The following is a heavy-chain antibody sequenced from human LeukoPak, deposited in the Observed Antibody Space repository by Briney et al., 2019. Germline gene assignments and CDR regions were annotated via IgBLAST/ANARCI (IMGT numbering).Heavy chain of an antibody. V-gene: IGHV3-21*05. D-gene: IGHD2-2*01. CDR3: ARDTYQPGRIDS. J-gene: IGHJ4*02. Sequence: PGGSLRLSCAASEFTFRLYAMNWVRQAPGKGLEWVSYINDVSADIHYADSVKGRFTISRDNARNTLYLQMNSLRAEDAAVYYCARDTYQPGRIDSWGQGTLVIVSS. CDR1: EFTFRLYA. CDR2: INDVSADI.